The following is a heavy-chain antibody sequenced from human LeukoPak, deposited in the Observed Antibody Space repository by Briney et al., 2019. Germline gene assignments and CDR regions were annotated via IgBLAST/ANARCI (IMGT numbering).Heavy chain of an antibody. J-gene: IGHJ6*02. CDR2: IYHSGST. CDR1: GGSISSSNW. Sequence: SGTLSLTCAVSGGSISSSNWWSWVRQPPGKGLEWIGEIYHSGSTNYNPSLKSRVTISVDKSKNQFSLKLSSVTAADTAVYYCARAVKGDRPSGAHYYYGMDVWGQGTTVTVSS. CDR3: ARAVKGDRPSGAHYYYGMDV. D-gene: IGHD3-16*01. V-gene: IGHV4-4*02.